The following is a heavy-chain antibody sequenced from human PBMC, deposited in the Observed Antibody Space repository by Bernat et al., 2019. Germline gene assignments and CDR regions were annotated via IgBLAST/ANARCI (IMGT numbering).Heavy chain of an antibody. D-gene: IGHD3-16*01. CDR1: GYTFTDFY. Sequence: QVQMVQSGAEVKKPGASVKVSCKASGYTFTDFYIHWVRRAPGQGLEWMGWINPNSGGTDYAQRFQGWVTMTRDTSITTAYMELSRLSSDDTAVYYCASGGRSTSGGVDYFDFWGQGTLVTVSS. CDR3: ASGGRSTSGGVDYFDF. V-gene: IGHV1-2*04. J-gene: IGHJ4*02. CDR2: INPNSGGT.